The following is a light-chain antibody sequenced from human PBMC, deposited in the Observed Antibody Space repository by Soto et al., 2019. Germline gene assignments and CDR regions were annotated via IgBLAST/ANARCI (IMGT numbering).Light chain of an antibody. Sequence: QSALTQPASVSGSPGQSITISCTGTSSDVGGYNYVSWYQQHPGKAPKLLLFEVSYRPSGVSNRFSGSKSGNTASLTISGLQAEDEADYYCSSYTTSTLYVFGPGTKVTVL. CDR2: EVS. V-gene: IGLV2-14*01. J-gene: IGLJ1*01. CDR1: SSDVGGYNY. CDR3: SSYTTSTLYV.